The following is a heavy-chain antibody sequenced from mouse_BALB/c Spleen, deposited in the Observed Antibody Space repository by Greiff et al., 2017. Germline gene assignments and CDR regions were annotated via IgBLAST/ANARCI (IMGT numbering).Heavy chain of an antibody. CDR2: ISYDGSN. D-gene: IGHD2-10*01. J-gene: IGHJ3*01. CDR3: AREEAYYGNYTWLAY. CDR1: GYSITSCYY. Sequence: EVQLVESGPGLVKPSQSLSLTCSVTGYSITSCYYWNWIRQFPGNKLEWMGYISYDGSNNYNPSLKNRNSITRDTSKNQFFLKLNSVTTEDTATYDCAREEAYYGNYTWLAYWGQGTLVTVSA. V-gene: IGHV3-6*02.